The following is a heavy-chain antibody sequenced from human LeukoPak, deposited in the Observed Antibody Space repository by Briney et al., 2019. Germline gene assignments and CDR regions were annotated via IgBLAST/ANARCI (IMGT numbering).Heavy chain of an antibody. J-gene: IGHJ1*01. V-gene: IGHV1-24*01. Sequence: GASVKVSCKVSGYTLTELSMHWVRQAPGKGLEWMGGFDPEDGETIYAQKFQGRVTITRDTSASTAYMELSSLRSEDTAVYYCASQSKYSSGSRAEYFQHRGQGTLVTVSS. CDR1: GYTLTELS. CDR2: FDPEDGET. CDR3: ASQSKYSSGSRAEYFQH. D-gene: IGHD6-19*01.